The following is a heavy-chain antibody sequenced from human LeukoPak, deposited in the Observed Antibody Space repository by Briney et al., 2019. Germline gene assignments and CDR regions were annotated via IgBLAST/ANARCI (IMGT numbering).Heavy chain of an antibody. J-gene: IGHJ4*02. D-gene: IGHD3-16*01. CDR2: ISSSSSYI. CDR3: ARADRLGAALLASFDY. CDR1: GFTFSSYS. V-gene: IGHV3-21*01. Sequence: GGSLRLSCAASGFTFSSYSMNWVRQAPGKGLEWVSSISSSSSYIYYADSVKGRFTISRDNVKNSLYLQMNSLRAEDTAVYYCARADRLGAALLASFDYWGQGTLVTVSS.